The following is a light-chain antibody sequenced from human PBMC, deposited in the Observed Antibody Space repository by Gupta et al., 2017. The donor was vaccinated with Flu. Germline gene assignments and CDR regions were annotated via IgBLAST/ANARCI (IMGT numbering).Light chain of an antibody. CDR2: EVN. V-gene: IGLV2-8*01. CDR1: SSDVGGYKY. Sequence: SVTISCTGTSSDVGGYKYVSCYQQHPGNPPKLMCYEVNKRPSGVPDRCAGYKSDTTALPTVSGLQAEDEAYYYCHSYAGSNSWVFGGGTKLTVL. CDR3: HSYAGSNSWV. J-gene: IGLJ3*02.